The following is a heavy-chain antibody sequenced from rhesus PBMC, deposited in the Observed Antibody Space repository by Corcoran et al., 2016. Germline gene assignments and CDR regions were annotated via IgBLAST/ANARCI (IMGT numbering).Heavy chain of an antibody. V-gene: IGHV3-30*02. Sequence: EVQLVESGGDLVRPGGSLSLSWAASCFPFFPSWLMWVRQTPGKGLEWVAHIKRKADGETTYYAAYVRGRCTISRDDSKTTLYLQMTSLKTEDTAVYFCTTTKAWNVPYSWGQGVLVTVSS. CDR1: CFPFFPSW. J-gene: IGHJ4*01. CDR3: TTTKAWNVPYS. D-gene: IGHD1-32*01. CDR2: IKRKADGETT.